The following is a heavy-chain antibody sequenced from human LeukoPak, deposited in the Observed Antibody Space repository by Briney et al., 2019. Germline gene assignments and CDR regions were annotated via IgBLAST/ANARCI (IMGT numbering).Heavy chain of an antibody. Sequence: ASVKVSCKASGGTFSSYAISWVRQAPGQGLEWMGRINPNSGGTNYAQKFQGRVTMTRDTSISTAYMELSRLRSDDTAVYYCVRDLGRSGSDVWGQGTTVTVSS. D-gene: IGHD6-25*01. J-gene: IGHJ6*02. CDR1: GGTFSSYA. V-gene: IGHV1-2*06. CDR2: INPNSGGT. CDR3: VRDLGRSGSDV.